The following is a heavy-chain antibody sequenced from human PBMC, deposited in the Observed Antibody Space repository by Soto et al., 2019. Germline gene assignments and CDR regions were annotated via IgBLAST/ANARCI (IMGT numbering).Heavy chain of an antibody. Sequence: EVQVVESGGGLVQPGRSLRLSCAGSEFTFSNYWMHWVIQAPGNGMVWVSRIKYEGSITNYADSVKGRFTISRDNAKNTVFLQMDSVTDDDTAVYYCASGVPVHDATDVCSQGTTVPVSS. J-gene: IGHJ6*02. V-gene: IGHV3-74*02. CDR2: IKYEGSIT. D-gene: IGHD1-1*01. CDR3: ASGVPVHDATDV. CDR1: EFTFSNYW.